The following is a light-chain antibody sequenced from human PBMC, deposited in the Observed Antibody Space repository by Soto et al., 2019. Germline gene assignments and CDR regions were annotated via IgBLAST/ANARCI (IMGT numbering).Light chain of an antibody. CDR1: SSDVGAYNS. CDR3: TSYTSSITYV. V-gene: IGLV2-14*02. J-gene: IGLJ1*01. Sequence: QSALAQPASVSGSPGQSVTISCTGTSSDVGAYNSVSWYQQHPDKAPQLMIYKGTQRPSGVSNRFSGSTSGNAASLTISGLQAGDEADYYCTSYTSSITYVFGTGTKVTVL. CDR2: KGT.